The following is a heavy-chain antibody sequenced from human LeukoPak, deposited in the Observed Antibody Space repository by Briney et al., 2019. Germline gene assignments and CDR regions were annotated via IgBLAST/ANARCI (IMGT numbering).Heavy chain of an antibody. CDR1: GFSFSSYG. J-gene: IGHJ4*02. D-gene: IGHD2-15*01. V-gene: IGHV3-74*01. CDR2: INSDGTST. CDR3: ARGRGGYYYDY. Sequence: PGGSLRLSCAASGFSFSSYGMHWVRQAPGKGLVWVSRINSDGTSTSYADSVKGRFTMSRDNAKNTLYLQMNSLRAEDTAVYYCARGRGGYYYDYWGQGTVATVSS.